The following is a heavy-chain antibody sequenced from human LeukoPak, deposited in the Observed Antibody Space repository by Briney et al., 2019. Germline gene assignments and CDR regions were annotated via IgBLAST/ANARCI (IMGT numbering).Heavy chain of an antibody. CDR3: ATVKRDCSGGTCYSYDY. CDR2: ISSNGDIT. V-gene: IGHV3-23*01. CDR1: RFTFSTYA. J-gene: IGHJ4*02. Sequence: GSLRLSCVASRFTFSTYALNWVRQAPGKGLEWVSAISSNGDITYYADSVRGRFTISRDNSKNTVFLQMNSLRADDTAVYYCATVKRDCSGGTCYSYDYWGQGTLVTVSS. D-gene: IGHD2-15*01.